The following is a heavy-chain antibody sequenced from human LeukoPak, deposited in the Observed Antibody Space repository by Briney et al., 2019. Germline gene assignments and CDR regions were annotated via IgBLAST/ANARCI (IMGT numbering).Heavy chain of an antibody. CDR2: ISYDGSNK. V-gene: IGHV3-30-3*01. CDR3: AGGDRNGWYFYY. J-gene: IGHJ4*02. Sequence: GGSLRLSCAASGLTFSSYAMHWVRQAPGKGLEWVAVISYDGSNKYYADSVKGRFTIPRDNAKNSLYLQMSSLRAEDTALYLCAGGDRNGWYFYYWGQGTLVTVSS. CDR1: GLTFSSYA. D-gene: IGHD6-19*01.